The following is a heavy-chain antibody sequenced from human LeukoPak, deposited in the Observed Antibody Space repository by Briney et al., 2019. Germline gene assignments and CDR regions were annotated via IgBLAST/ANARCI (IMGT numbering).Heavy chain of an antibody. J-gene: IGHJ6*03. CDR3: ARATQEHITIFGVVLGRALNYMDV. CDR2: ISSSGSGT. CDR1: GFTFSSFA. Sequence: GGSLRLSCAASGFTFSSFAMSWVRQAPGKGLEWVSTISSSGSGTYYADSVKGRFTISRDNSNNALYLQMNSLRSEDTAVYYCARATQEHITIFGVVLGRALNYMDVWGKGTTVTVSS. D-gene: IGHD3-3*01. V-gene: IGHV3-23*01.